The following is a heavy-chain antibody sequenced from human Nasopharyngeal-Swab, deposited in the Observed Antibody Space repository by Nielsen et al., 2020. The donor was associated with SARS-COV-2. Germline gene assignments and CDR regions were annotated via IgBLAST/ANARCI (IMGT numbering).Heavy chain of an antibody. D-gene: IGHD6-19*01. CDR1: GLTFSTYW. J-gene: IGHJ4*02. V-gene: IGHV3-74*01. CDR3: ASDLSGRDDN. CDR2: SNEDGSIT. Sequence: GESLKISCAASGLTFSTYWIHWVRQAPGKGLEWVSRSNEDGSITSYADSVKGRFAISRDNAKNTLYLQMNSLRAEDTAVYFCASDLSGRDDNWGQGTLVTVAA.